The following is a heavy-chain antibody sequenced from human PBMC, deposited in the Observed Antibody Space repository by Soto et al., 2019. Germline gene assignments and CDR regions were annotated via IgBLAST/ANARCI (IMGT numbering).Heavy chain of an antibody. Sequence: GGSLXLSCAASGFTVSSNYMSWVRQAPGKGLEWVSVIYSGGSTYYADSVKGRSTISRHNSKNTLYLQMNSLRAEDTAVYYCARDSRGYCSSTSCYAGAFDIWGQGTMVTVSS. J-gene: IGHJ3*02. CDR1: GFTVSSNY. V-gene: IGHV3-53*04. CDR2: IYSGGST. CDR3: ARDSRGYCSSTSCYAGAFDI. D-gene: IGHD2-2*01.